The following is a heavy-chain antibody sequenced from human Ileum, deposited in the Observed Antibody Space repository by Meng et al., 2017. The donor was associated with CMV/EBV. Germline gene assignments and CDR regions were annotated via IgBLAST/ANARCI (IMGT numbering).Heavy chain of an antibody. Sequence: GGSLRLSCITSGFSFGDYAMTWVRQAPGKGLEWVGFIRSQAYGGTPEYVASVKGRFSISRDDSNSIAYLEMNNLETEDTAVYYCTLEEHWGPGTLVTVSS. CDR3: TLEEH. D-gene: IGHD1-1*01. V-gene: IGHV3-49*04. CDR1: GFSFGDYA. J-gene: IGHJ4*02. CDR2: IRSQAYGGTP.